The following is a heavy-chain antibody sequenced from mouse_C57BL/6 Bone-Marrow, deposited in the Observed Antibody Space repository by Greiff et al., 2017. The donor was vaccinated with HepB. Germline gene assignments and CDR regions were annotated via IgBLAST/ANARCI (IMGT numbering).Heavy chain of an antibody. V-gene: IGHV5-17*01. CDR1: GFTFSDYG. CDR2: ISSGSSTI. Sequence: EVKLQESGGGLVKPGGSLKLSCAASGFTFSDYGMHWVRQAPEKGLEWVAYISSGSSTIYYADTVKGRFTISRDNAKNTLFLQMTSLRSEDTAMYYCARKDPTVVAPYAMDYWGQGTSVTVSS. CDR3: ARKDPTVVAPYAMDY. D-gene: IGHD1-1*01. J-gene: IGHJ4*01.